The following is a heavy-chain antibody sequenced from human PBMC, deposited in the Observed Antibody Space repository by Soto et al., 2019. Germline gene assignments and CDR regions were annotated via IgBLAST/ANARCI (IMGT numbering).Heavy chain of an antibody. D-gene: IGHD3-22*01. J-gene: IGHJ6*02. V-gene: IGHV1-2*02. CDR2: INPNSGGT. Sequence: ASVKVSCKASGYTFTGYYMHWVRQAPGQGLEWMGWINPNSGGTNYAQKFQGRVTMTRDTSISTAYMELSRLRSDDTAVYYCARGAVVSRNYYYYGMDGWGQGTTVTVAS. CDR3: ARGAVVSRNYYYYGMDG. CDR1: GYTFTGYY.